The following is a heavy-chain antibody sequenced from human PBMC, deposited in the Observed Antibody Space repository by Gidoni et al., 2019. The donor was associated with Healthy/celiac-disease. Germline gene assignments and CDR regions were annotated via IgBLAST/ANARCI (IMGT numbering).Heavy chain of an antibody. CDR3: AREMEAVTAFDY. CDR1: GFTVSRNY. CDR2: IYSGGST. V-gene: IGHV3-66*01. D-gene: IGHD2-21*02. J-gene: IGHJ4*02. Sequence: EVLLVESGGGLVPHGGSLRLAGAAAGFTVSRNYMRWVRQAPGKGLEWFSVIYSGGSTYYADSVEGRFTISRDNSKNTLYLQMNSLRAEDTAVYYCAREMEAVTAFDYWGQGTLFTVSS.